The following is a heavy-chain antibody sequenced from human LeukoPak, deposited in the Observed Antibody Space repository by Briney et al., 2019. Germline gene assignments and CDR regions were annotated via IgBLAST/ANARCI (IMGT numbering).Heavy chain of an antibody. CDR2: MNSNSGDT. Sequence: ASVKVSCKASGYTFTSYGISWVRQAAGQGLEWMGWMNSNSGDTGYAQKFQGRVTMTRNTSISTAYMDLSSLTSEDTAVYYCARGLGNSRGLNYWGQGTLVTVSS. V-gene: IGHV1-8*02. J-gene: IGHJ4*02. CDR3: ARGLGNSRGLNY. CDR1: GYTFTSYG. D-gene: IGHD7-27*01.